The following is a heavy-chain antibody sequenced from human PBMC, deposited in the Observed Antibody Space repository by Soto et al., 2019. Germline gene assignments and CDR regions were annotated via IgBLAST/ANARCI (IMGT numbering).Heavy chain of an antibody. D-gene: IGHD3-22*01. CDR3: ARVPTYYQDSIGYQPFHP. CDR1: GDSTSDYY. Sequence: SETLSLTCTVSGDSTSDYYWSWIRQPAGQGLEWLGRIYTSGSTYYNPSLKSRIAISVDTSKRLFSLKLTSVSAADTAVYYCARVPTYYQDSIGYQPFHPWGQGTLVTVSS. CDR2: IYTSGST. V-gene: IGHV4-4*07. J-gene: IGHJ5*02.